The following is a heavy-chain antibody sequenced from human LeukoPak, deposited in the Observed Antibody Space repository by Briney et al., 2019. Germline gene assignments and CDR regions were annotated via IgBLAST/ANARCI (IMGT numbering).Heavy chain of an antibody. V-gene: IGHV3-23*01. CDR1: GFTFDDYG. CDR2: ISGSGGST. J-gene: IGHJ4*02. Sequence: GGSLRLSCAASGFTFDDYGMSWVRQAPGKGLEWVSAISGSGGSTYYADSVKGRFTISRDNSKNTLYLQMNSLRAEDTAVYYCAKDSPVEMATILDYWGQGTLATVSS. CDR3: AKDSPVEMATILDY. D-gene: IGHD5-24*01.